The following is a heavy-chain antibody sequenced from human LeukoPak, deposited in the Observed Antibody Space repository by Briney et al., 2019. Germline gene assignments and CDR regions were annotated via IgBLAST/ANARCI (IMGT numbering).Heavy chain of an antibody. Sequence: PGASLRLSCAASGFTFGSYAMHWVRQAPGKGLEWVAVISYDGSNKYYADSVKGRFTISRDNSKNTLYLQMNSLRAEDTAVYYCASEREATMDRGVIRTSPFNWFDPWGQGTLVTVSS. J-gene: IGHJ5*02. V-gene: IGHV3-30*01. D-gene: IGHD3-10*01. CDR1: GFTFGSYA. CDR2: ISYDGSNK. CDR3: ASEREATMDRGVIRTSPFNWFDP.